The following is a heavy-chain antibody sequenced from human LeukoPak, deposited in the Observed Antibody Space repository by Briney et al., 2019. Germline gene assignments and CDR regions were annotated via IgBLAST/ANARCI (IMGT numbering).Heavy chain of an antibody. J-gene: IGHJ4*02. V-gene: IGHV3-74*01. CDR2: ISNDGSSS. Sequence: GGSLRLSCAASGFTFTTYSMNWVRQAPGKGLEWVSRISNDGSSSIYADSVKGRFTISRDNAKNTLYLQMNSLRGEDTAVYYCARMGTAFDYWGQGTLVTVSS. CDR1: GFTFTTYS. CDR3: ARMGTAFDY. D-gene: IGHD1-7*01.